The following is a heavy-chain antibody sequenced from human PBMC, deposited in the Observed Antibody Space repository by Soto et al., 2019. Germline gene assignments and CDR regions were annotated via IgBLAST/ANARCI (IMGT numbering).Heavy chain of an antibody. Sequence: ASVKASCKASGYTFTSYGISWVRQAPGQGLEWMGWISAYNGNTNYAQKLQGRVTMTTDTSTSTAYMELRSLRSDDTAVYYCARDLVRYCSSTSCRRYYGMDVWGQGTTVTVSS. CDR3: ARDLVRYCSSTSCRRYYGMDV. CDR2: ISAYNGNT. V-gene: IGHV1-18*01. D-gene: IGHD2-2*01. J-gene: IGHJ6*02. CDR1: GYTFTSYG.